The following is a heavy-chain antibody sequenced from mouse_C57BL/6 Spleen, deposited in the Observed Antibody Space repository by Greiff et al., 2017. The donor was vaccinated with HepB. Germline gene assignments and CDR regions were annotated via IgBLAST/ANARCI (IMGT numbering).Heavy chain of an antibody. CDR1: GYTFTSYD. CDR3: ARSGDYYGSSSGYFDV. Sequence: VQLQQSGPELVKPGASVKLSCKASGYTFTSYDINWVKQRPGQGLEWIGWIYPRDGSTKYNEKFKGKATLTVDTSSSTAYMELHSLTSEDSAVYFCARSGDYYGSSSGYFDVWGTGTTVTVSS. D-gene: IGHD1-1*01. J-gene: IGHJ1*03. CDR2: IYPRDGST. V-gene: IGHV1-85*01.